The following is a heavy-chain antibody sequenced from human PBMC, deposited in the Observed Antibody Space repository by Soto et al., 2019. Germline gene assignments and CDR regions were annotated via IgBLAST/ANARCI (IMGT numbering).Heavy chain of an antibody. CDR1: GGYISGHS. D-gene: IGHD3-10*01. Sequence: SETLSLTCTVSGGYISGHSWRWIRQPPGRGLEWIGLMHYSGSTNYNPSLKSRVSISIDTSKNQISLKVTSVTAADTAVYYCAKEEGGSGSSNNWFDPWGQGTLVTVSS. V-gene: IGHV4-59*11. CDR2: MHYSGST. CDR3: AKEEGGSGSSNNWFDP. J-gene: IGHJ5*02.